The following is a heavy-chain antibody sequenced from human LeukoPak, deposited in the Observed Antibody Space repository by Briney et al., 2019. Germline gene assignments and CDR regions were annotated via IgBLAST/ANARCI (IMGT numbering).Heavy chain of an antibody. CDR2: INHSGST. Sequence: SETLSLTCAVYGGSFSGYYWSWIRQPPGKGLEWIGEINHSGSTNYNPSLKSRVTISVDTSKNQFSLKLSSVTAADTAVYYCAREIHDSSGYYYVYFDYWGQGTLVTVSS. CDR1: GGSFSGYY. CDR3: AREIHDSSGYYYVYFDY. V-gene: IGHV4-34*01. D-gene: IGHD3-22*01. J-gene: IGHJ4*02.